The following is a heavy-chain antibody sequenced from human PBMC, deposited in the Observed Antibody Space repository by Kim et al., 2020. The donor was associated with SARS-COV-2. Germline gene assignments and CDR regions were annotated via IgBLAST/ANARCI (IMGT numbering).Heavy chain of an antibody. V-gene: IGHV3-23*01. CDR1: GFSFSNYG. CDR3: TRGSGSPYYFDF. J-gene: IGHJ4*02. Sequence: GGSLRLSCAASGFSFSNYGMTWVRQAPGRGLECVSTLRGSDGATYYTASVRGRFTISRDNSKNTLFLQMSSLRVEDTAVYYCTRGSGSPYYFDFWGQGTLVTVSS. CDR2: LRGSDGAT. D-gene: IGHD3-10*01.